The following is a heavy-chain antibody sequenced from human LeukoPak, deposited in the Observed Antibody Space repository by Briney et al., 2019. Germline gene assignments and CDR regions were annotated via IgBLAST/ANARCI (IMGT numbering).Heavy chain of an antibody. CDR2: IKQDGSEK. V-gene: IGHV3-7*01. D-gene: IGHD3-10*01. J-gene: IGHJ6*03. CDR1: GFTFSSYW. Sequence: GGSLRLSCAASGFTFSSYWMSWVRQAPGKGLEWVANIKQDGSEKYYVDSVKGRFTISRDNAKNSLYLQMNSLKAEGTAVYYCARGYGSGSYSFYYYYYMDVWGKGTTVTVSS. CDR3: ARGYGSGSYSFYYYYYMDV.